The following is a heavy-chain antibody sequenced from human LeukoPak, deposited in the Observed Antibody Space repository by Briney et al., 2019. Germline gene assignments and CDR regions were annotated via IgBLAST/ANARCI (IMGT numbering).Heavy chain of an antibody. CDR2: IRWYSGSI. CDR3: AKDRAARRVYNWFDP. J-gene: IGHJ5*02. V-gene: IGHV3-9*01. CDR1: GFTFDDYA. Sequence: SGRSLRLSCAASGFTFDDYAMHWVRQAPGKGLEWVSGIRWYSGSIGYADSVKGRFTISRDNAKNSLYLQMNSLRAEDTALYYCAKDRAARRVYNWFDPWGQGTLVTVSS. D-gene: IGHD6-6*01.